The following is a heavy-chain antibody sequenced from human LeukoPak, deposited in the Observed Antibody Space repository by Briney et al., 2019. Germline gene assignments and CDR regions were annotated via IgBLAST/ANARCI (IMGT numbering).Heavy chain of an antibody. J-gene: IGHJ4*02. Sequence: SETLSLTCTVSGYSISSGYYWGWIRQPPGKGLEWIGSIYHSGSTYYNPSLKSRVTISVDTSKNQFSLKLSSVTAADTAVYYCASVDYWGQGTLVTVSS. CDR3: ASVDY. CDR2: IYHSGST. CDR1: GYSISSGYY. V-gene: IGHV4-38-2*02.